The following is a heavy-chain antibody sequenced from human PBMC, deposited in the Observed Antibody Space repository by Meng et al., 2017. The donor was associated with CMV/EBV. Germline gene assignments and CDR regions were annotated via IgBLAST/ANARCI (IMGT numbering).Heavy chain of an antibody. CDR3: AREAAETYYYYGMDV. CDR1: GFTFSSYW. J-gene: IGHJ6*02. Sequence: GESLKISCAASGFTFSSYWMHWVRQAPGKGLVWVSRINSDGSSTSYADSVKGRFTISRDNAKNTLYLQMNSLRAEDTAVDYCAREAAETYYYYGMDVWGQGTTVTVSS. V-gene: IGHV3-74*01. D-gene: IGHD6-13*01. CDR2: INSDGSST.